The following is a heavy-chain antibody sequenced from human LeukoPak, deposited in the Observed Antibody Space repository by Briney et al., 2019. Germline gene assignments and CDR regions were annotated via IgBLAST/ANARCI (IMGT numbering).Heavy chain of an antibody. Sequence: PGGSLRLSCAASGFTLTSYAMSWVRQAPGKGLEWVSLICGRGGNTYYADSVKGRFTISRDDSKNTLYLQMNSLKTEDTAVYYCTTDSGSYLGYYYGMDVWGQGTTVTVSS. CDR3: TTDSGSYLGYYYGMDV. D-gene: IGHD1-26*01. V-gene: IGHV3-23*01. J-gene: IGHJ6*02. CDR1: GFTLTSYA. CDR2: ICGRGGNT.